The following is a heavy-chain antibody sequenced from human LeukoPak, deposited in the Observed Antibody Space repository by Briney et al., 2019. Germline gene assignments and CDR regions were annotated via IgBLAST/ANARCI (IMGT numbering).Heavy chain of an antibody. D-gene: IGHD2-2*01. CDR1: GFTFSIYT. CDR3: VKGGYCSSISCYAAFDI. J-gene: IGHJ3*02. CDR2: ISSNGGST. V-gene: IGHV3-64D*06. Sequence: PGGSLRLSCSASGFTFSIYTMYWVRQAPGKGLEYVSGISSNGGSTYYADSVKGRFTISRDNSKNTLYLQMSSLRAEDTAMYYCVKGGYCSSISCYAAFDIWGQGTMVTVSS.